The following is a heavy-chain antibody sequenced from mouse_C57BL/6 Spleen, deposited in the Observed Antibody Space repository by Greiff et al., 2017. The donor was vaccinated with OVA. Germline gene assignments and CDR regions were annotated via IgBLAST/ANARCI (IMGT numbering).Heavy chain of an antibody. Sequence: VQLQQSGPVLVKPGASVKMSCKASGYTFTDYYMNWVKQSHGKSLEWIGVINPYNGGTSYNQKFKGKATLTVDKSSSTAYMELNSLTSEDSAVYYCARRYYGNRGARDYWGQGTSVTVSS. CDR1: GYTFTDYY. D-gene: IGHD2-1*01. CDR3: ARRYYGNRGARDY. CDR2: INPYNGGT. V-gene: IGHV1-19*01. J-gene: IGHJ4*01.